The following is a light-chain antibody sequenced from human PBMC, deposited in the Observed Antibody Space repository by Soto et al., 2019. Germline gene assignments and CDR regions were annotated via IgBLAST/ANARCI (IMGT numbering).Light chain of an antibody. Sequence: IQLTQSPSSLSASVGDRVTITCRASQGISSYLAWYQQKPGEAPKLLIYKASTLKSGVPSRFSGSGSGTEFTLTISSLQPDDFATYYCQHYNSYSEAFGQGTKV. CDR1: QGISSY. V-gene: IGKV1-5*03. CDR3: QHYNSYSEA. CDR2: KAS. J-gene: IGKJ1*01.